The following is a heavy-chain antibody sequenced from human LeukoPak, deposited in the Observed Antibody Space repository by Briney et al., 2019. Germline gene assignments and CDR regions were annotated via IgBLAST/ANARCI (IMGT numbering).Heavy chain of an antibody. Sequence: GESLKISCKGSGYTFTTHWIAWVRQMPGKGREWMGIIFPGDSDTTYSPSFEGQVTISADKSINTAYLQWSSLKASDTAMYYCATSESQTRFDFWGQGTLVTVSS. CDR1: GYTFTTHW. CDR3: ATSESQTRFDF. CDR2: IFPGDSDT. V-gene: IGHV5-51*01. D-gene: IGHD1/OR15-1a*01. J-gene: IGHJ4*02.